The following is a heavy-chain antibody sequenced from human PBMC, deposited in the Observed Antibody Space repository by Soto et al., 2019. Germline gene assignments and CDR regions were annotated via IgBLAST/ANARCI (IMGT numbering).Heavy chain of an antibody. CDR1: GYTFTSYG. J-gene: IGHJ6*02. V-gene: IGHV1-18*04. CDR3: ASKYCSSTSCYNGPYYYGMDV. D-gene: IGHD2-2*02. CDR2: ISAYNGNT. Sequence: QVPLVQSGAEVKKPGASVKVSCKASGYTFTSYGISWVRQAPGQGLEWMGWISAYNGNTNYAQKLQGRVTMTTDTSTSRAYMELRSLRSDDTAVYYCASKYCSSTSCYNGPYYYGMDVWGQGTTVTVSS.